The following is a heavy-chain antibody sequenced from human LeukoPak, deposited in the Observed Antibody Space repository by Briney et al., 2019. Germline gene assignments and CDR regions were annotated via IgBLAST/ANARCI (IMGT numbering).Heavy chain of an antibody. CDR1: GFTFSTSW. Sequence: GGSLRLSCAASGFTFSTSWMSWVRQVPGKGLDWVANIKKDGSETYYVDSVKGRFTISRDNAKNSLYLQMNSLRAEDTAVYYCARDHRGVRDYFDYWGQGTLVTVSS. J-gene: IGHJ4*02. V-gene: IGHV3-7*01. CDR3: ARDHRGVRDYFDY. CDR2: IKKDGSET. D-gene: IGHD3-10*01.